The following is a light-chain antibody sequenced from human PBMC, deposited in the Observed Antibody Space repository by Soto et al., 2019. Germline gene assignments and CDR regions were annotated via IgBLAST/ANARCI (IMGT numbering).Light chain of an antibody. CDR2: SAS. V-gene: IGKV1-17*02. CDR3: LQHRNYPLT. Sequence: QMTHSPSSLSASFGDRVGVTCRASHDISDDLGWYRQKVGKAPERLIYSASNLASGVPSRVRGSGSGTEFTLTIDDLQPEDFATYYCLQHRNYPLTFGQGTKVGI. J-gene: IGKJ1*01. CDR1: HDISDD.